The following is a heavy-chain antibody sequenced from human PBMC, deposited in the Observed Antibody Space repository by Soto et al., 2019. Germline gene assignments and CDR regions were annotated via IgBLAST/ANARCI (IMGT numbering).Heavy chain of an antibody. J-gene: IGHJ6*02. V-gene: IGHV4-30-4*01. CDR3: AREQDMTRGGYYYYGMDV. D-gene: IGHD2-15*01. CDR2: IYYSGST. Sequence: QVQLQESGPGLVKPSQTLSLTCTVSGGSISSGDYYWSWIRQPPGKGLEWIGYIYYSGSTHYNPSLKSRVTISVDTSKNQFSLKLSSVTAADTAVYYCAREQDMTRGGYYYYGMDVWGQGTTVTVSS. CDR1: GGSISSGDYY.